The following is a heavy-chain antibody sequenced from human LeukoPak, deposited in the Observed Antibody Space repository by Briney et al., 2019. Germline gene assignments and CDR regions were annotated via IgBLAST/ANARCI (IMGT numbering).Heavy chain of an antibody. J-gene: IGHJ4*02. D-gene: IGHD3-10*01. Sequence: WETLSLTSAVYVASFSGYYWNWIRHPPGKGLEWVGEINHSGRTNYNPSLKSRVTISVDTSKNQFFLRLSSVAAADRAGYYCGRGTWFYGTGSYYNYWGQGTLVTVSS. V-gene: IGHV4-34*01. CDR3: GRGTWFYGTGSYYNY. CDR2: INHSGRT. CDR1: VASFSGYY.